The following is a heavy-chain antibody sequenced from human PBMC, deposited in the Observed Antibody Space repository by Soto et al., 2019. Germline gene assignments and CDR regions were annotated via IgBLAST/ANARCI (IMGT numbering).Heavy chain of an antibody. CDR1: GNTFTSNG. V-gene: IGHV1-18*01. J-gene: IGHJ5*02. CDR2: ISANTGNT. Sequence: QFKWVRPGLQVKRPGAPVKASSRASGNTFTSNGISWARQAPGQGLGGMGGISANTGNTNYAQKLKGRFTITTDKSTSTAYMELRSLRSDDTVVYYCAREGLTSYYDFGSGYYNSHWFDPWGQGTLVTVSS. CDR3: AREGLTSYYDFGSGYYNSHWFDP. D-gene: IGHD3-3*01.